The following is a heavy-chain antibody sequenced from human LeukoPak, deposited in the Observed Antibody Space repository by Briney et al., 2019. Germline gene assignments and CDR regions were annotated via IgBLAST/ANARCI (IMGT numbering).Heavy chain of an antibody. V-gene: IGHV1-2*02. D-gene: IGHD1-26*01. CDR2: INPNSGGT. CDR3: ARSRGELLNGMDV. CDR1: GYTFTGYY. Sequence: ASVKVSCKASGYTFTGYYMHWVRQAPGQGLEWMGWINPNSGGTNYAQKFQGRVTITADESTSTAYMELSSLRSEDTAVYYCARSRGELLNGMDVWGQGTTVTVSS. J-gene: IGHJ6*02.